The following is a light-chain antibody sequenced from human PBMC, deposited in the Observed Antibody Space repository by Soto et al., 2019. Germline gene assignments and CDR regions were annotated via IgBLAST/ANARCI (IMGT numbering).Light chain of an antibody. V-gene: IGKV3-11*01. CDR3: QHYNSYSEA. CDR1: VMISTY. CDR2: DAS. J-gene: IGKJ1*01. Sequence: EIVLTQSPVTLSLSPGQRATLSCRASVMISTYVAWYQQKPGQAPRLLIYDASNRATGVPARFSGSGSGTEFTLTISSLQPDDFATYYCQHYNSYSEAFGQGTKVDIK.